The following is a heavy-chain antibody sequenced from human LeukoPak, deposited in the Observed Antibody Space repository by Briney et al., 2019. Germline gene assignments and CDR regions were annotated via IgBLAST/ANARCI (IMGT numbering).Heavy chain of an antibody. Sequence: RASVKVSCKASGYTFTSYDINWVRQATGQGLEWMGWMNPNSGNTGSAQKFQGRVTMTRNTSISTAYMELSSLRSEDTAVYYCASAIFPYGWFDPWGQGTLVTVSS. CDR1: GYTFTSYD. J-gene: IGHJ5*02. CDR3: ASAIFPYGWFDP. V-gene: IGHV1-8*01. CDR2: MNPNSGNT. D-gene: IGHD3-3*01.